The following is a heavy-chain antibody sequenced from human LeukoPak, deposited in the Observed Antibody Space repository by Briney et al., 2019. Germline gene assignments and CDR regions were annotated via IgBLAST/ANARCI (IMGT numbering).Heavy chain of an antibody. Sequence: ASVKVSCKPSGYTFTGYYMHWVRQAPGQGLEWMGWINPNSGGTIYAQNFQGRVTMTRDTSISTAYMELSRLTSDDTAVYYCARELDRSVVTGGWGQGTLVTVSS. J-gene: IGHJ4*02. CDR1: GYTFTGYY. V-gene: IGHV1-2*02. D-gene: IGHD2-21*02. CDR3: ARELDRSVVTGG. CDR2: INPNSGGT.